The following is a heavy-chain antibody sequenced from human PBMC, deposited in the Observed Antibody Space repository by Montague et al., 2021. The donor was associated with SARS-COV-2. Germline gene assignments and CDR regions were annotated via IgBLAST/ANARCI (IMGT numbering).Heavy chain of an antibody. D-gene: IGHD3-22*01. V-gene: IGHV3-48*03. CDR1: GFIFSSYE. Sequence: SLRLSCAASGFIFSSYEMNRVRQAPGKGLEWVSYISNSGDTKYYADSVKGRFTISRDNAKNSLYLQMSSLRAEGTAVYYCARAGEDYYYDSSGFLYWGQGILVTVSS. CDR3: ARAGEDYYYDSSGFLY. CDR2: ISNSGDTK. J-gene: IGHJ4*02.